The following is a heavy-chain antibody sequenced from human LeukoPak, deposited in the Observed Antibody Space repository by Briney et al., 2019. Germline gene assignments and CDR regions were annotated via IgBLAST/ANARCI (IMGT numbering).Heavy chain of an antibody. Sequence: PSETLSLTCAVYGGSFSGYYWSWIRQPPGKGLGWIGEINHSGSTNYNPSLKSRVTISVDTSKNQFSLKLSSVTAADTAVYYCARVGRDGYNSRGYYFDYWGQGTLVTVSS. D-gene: IGHD5-24*01. V-gene: IGHV4-34*01. CDR2: INHSGST. CDR3: ARVGRDGYNSRGYYFDY. J-gene: IGHJ4*02. CDR1: GGSFSGYY.